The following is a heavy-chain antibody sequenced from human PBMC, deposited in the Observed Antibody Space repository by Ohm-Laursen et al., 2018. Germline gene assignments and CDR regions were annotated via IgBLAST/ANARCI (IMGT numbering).Heavy chain of an antibody. J-gene: IGHJ4*02. V-gene: IGHV3-9*01. CDR3: AKMVGAWDFFDY. CDR2: VTGSGRTT. CDR1: GFTFDDYA. Sequence: SLRLSCAASGFTFDDYAMHWVRQAPGKGPEWVSVVTGSGRTTYYRDSVKGRFTISRDNAKNSLYLQMNSLRAKDTALYYCAKMVGAWDFFDYWGQGTLITVSS. D-gene: IGHD1-26*01.